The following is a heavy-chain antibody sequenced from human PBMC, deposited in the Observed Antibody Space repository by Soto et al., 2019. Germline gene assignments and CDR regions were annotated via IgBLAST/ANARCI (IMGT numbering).Heavy chain of an antibody. Sequence: SETLSLTCTVSGGSISSYYWSWIRQPPGKGLEWIGYIYYSGSTNYNPSLKSRVTISVDTSKNQFSLKLSSVTAADTAVYYCARSIAARTGPYFDYWGQGTLVTVSS. V-gene: IGHV4-59*01. CDR2: IYYSGST. CDR3: ARSIAARTGPYFDY. J-gene: IGHJ4*02. CDR1: GGSISSYY. D-gene: IGHD6-6*01.